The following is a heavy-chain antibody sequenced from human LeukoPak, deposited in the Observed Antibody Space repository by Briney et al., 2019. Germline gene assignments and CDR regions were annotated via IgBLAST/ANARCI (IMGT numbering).Heavy chain of an antibody. CDR3: ARGKMVRGAGDWFDP. D-gene: IGHD3-10*01. CDR1: GYTFTSYG. CDR2: ISAYNGNT. V-gene: IGHV1-18*01. Sequence: ASVKVSCKASGYTFTSYGISWVRQAPGQGLEWMGWISAYNGNTNYAQKLQGRVTMTTDTSTSTAYMELRSLRSDDTDVYYCARGKMVRGAGDWFDPWGQGTLVTVSS. J-gene: IGHJ5*02.